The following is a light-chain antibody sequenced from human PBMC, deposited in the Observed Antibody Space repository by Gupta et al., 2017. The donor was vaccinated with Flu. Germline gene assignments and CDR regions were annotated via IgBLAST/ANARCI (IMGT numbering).Light chain of an antibody. J-gene: IGLJ2*01. CDR2: DDS. CDR3: QVWDSRSEDGV. CDR1: NIGIKV. Sequence: SYVVTQPPSVSAAPGQTATITCGGNNIGIKVVHWYQQKPGQAPVLVVYDDSDRPSGIPERFSGSNSGSTATLTISRVEAGDEADYYCQVWDSRSEDGVFGGGNKVTVL. V-gene: IGLV3-21*02.